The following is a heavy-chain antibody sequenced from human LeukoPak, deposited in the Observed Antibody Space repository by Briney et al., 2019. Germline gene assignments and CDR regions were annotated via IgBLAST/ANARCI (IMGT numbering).Heavy chain of an antibody. Sequence: PGGSLRLSCAASGFIFKDYWMIWVRQAPGKGLEWVANIKRDGSEKYYVDSVKGRFTISRDNAKNSLYLQMNTLKAEDTAMYYCAKDAQPRSRWFDPWGQGTLVTVSS. V-gene: IGHV3-7*03. J-gene: IGHJ5*02. CDR1: GFIFKDYW. CDR2: IKRDGSEK. CDR3: AKDAQPRSRWFDP. D-gene: IGHD3-16*01.